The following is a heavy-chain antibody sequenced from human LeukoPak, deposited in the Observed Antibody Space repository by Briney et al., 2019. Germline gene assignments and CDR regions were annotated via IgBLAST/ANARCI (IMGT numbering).Heavy chain of an antibody. D-gene: IGHD6-19*01. J-gene: IGHJ4*02. CDR3: AKTTVGYSSGRYPGWPADS. Sequence: GGSLRLSCAASGFTFSSYAMHWVRQAPGKGLEWVAVISYDGSNKYYADSVKGRFTISRDNSKNTLYLQMNSLRAEDTAVYYCAKTTVGYSSGRYPGWPADSWGQGALVTVS. CDR1: GFTFSSYA. V-gene: IGHV3-30*01. CDR2: ISYDGSNK.